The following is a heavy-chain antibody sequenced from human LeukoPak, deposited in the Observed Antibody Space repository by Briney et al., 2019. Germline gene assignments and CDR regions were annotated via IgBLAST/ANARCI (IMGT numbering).Heavy chain of an antibody. CDR2: IYHSGST. J-gene: IGHJ6*03. Sequence: SETLSLTCTVSGGSISSTSYYWGWIRQPPGKGLEWIGSIYHSGSTYYNPSLKSRVTISVDTSKNQFSLKLSSVTAADTAVYYCARLLVPAALSYYYYYMDVWCKGTTVTVSS. V-gene: IGHV4-39*01. CDR3: ARLLVPAALSYYYYYMDV. D-gene: IGHD2-2*01. CDR1: GGSISSTSYY.